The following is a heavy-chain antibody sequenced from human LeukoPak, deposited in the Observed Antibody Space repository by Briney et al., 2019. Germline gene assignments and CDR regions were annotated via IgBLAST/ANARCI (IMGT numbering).Heavy chain of an antibody. CDR3: ARDIRTTYFDY. CDR1: GFTFSTYA. V-gene: IGHV3-30-3*01. CDR2: ISDDGNNK. D-gene: IGHD1-7*01. J-gene: IGHJ4*02. Sequence: PGGSLRLSCAASGFTFSTYAIHWVRQVPGKGLEWVAVISDDGNNKYYPDSVEGRFTISRDNSKNTLYLQMNSLRPEDTAVYYCARDIRTTYFDYWGQGTLVTVSS.